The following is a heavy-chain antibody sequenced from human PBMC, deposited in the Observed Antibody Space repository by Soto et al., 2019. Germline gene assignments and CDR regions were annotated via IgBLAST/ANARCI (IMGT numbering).Heavy chain of an antibody. J-gene: IGHJ6*02. CDR3: ARDRIEAAGTPRFNYYYGMDV. CDR2: IYGGLTT. Sequence: HPGGSLRLSCAASGFTVSSTYRTWVRQAPGKGLEWVSVIYGGLTTSYADSVKGRFTISRDNSKNTVFLQMNSLRGEDTAIYYCARDRIEAAGTPRFNYYYGMDVWGQGTTVTVSS. D-gene: IGHD6-13*01. V-gene: IGHV3-53*01. CDR1: GFTVSSTY.